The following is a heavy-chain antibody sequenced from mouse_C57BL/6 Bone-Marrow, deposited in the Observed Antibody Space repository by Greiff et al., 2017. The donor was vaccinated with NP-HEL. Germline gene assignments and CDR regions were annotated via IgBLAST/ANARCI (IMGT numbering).Heavy chain of an antibody. CDR3: ARQEYYYGSSYPYYAMDY. Sequence: EVKLMESGGDLVKPGGSLKLSCAASGFTFSSYGMSWVRQTPDKRLEWVATISSGGSYTYYPDSVKGRFTISRDNAKNTLYLQMSSLKSEDTAMYYCARQEYYYGSSYPYYAMDYWGQGTSVTVSS. V-gene: IGHV5-6*01. D-gene: IGHD1-1*01. J-gene: IGHJ4*01. CDR2: ISSGGSYT. CDR1: GFTFSSYG.